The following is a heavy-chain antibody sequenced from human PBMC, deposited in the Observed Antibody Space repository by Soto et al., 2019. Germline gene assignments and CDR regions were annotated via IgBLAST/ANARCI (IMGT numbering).Heavy chain of an antibody. J-gene: IGHJ6*02. D-gene: IGHD6-19*01. CDR2: INHSGST. CDR3: AREVKGGVAGYYYYYYGMDV. CDR1: Y. Sequence: YWIGWIRQPPGKGLEWIGEINHSGSTNYNPSLKSRVTISVDTSKNQFSLKLSSVTAADTAVYYCAREVKGGVAGYYYYYYGMDVWGQGTTVTVSS. V-gene: IGHV4-34*01.